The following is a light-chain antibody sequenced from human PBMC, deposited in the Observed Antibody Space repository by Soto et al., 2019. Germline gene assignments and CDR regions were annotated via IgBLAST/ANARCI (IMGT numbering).Light chain of an antibody. Sequence: ENVLTQSPSTLSASKRDSATLTCRGSQSVXTYFFWCQQKPGQAPRILXYAASYRATGIPARFSGSGSGTDFTLTISSIDPEDFAAYYCQQRSCCTRTFAGVTKVDIK. CDR2: AAS. V-gene: IGKV3-11*01. CDR3: QQRSCCTRT. CDR1: QSVXTY. J-gene: IGKJ4*01.